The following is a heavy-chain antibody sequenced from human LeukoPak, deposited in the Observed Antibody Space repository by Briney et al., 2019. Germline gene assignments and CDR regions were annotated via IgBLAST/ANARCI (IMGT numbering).Heavy chain of an antibody. V-gene: IGHV3-48*04. Sequence: GGSLRLSCAVSGFTFSDYTMNWVRQAPGKGLECVSYINSGSSAIFYADSVKGRFSISRDNAKNSLYLQMNSLRAEDTAVYYCARGYRGNFDFWGQGTLVTVSS. CDR2: INSGSSAI. D-gene: IGHD5-18*01. J-gene: IGHJ4*02. CDR3: ARGYRGNFDF. CDR1: GFTFSDYT.